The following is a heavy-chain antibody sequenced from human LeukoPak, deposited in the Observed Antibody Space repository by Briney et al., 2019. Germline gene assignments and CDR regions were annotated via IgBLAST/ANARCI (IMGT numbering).Heavy chain of an antibody. J-gene: IGHJ4*02. CDR1: GGSFSGYY. Sequence: AETLSLTCAVYGGSFSGYYWSRIRQPPGKGLEWIGEINHSGSTNYNPSLKSRVTISVDTSKYQFSLKLSSVTAADTAVYYCARRLAAPTRFDYWGQGTLVTVSS. CDR3: ARRLAAPTRFDY. V-gene: IGHV4-34*01. CDR2: INHSGST. D-gene: IGHD6-6*01.